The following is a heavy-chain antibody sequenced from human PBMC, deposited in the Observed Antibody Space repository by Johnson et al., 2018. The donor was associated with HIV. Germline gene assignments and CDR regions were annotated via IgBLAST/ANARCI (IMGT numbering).Heavy chain of an antibody. CDR2: IGTAGNT. CDR1: GFTFSSYD. CDR3: AKVRRGSSWYIAFDI. D-gene: IGHD6-13*01. J-gene: IGHJ3*02. Sequence: VQLVESGGGVVQPGRSLRLSCAASGFTFSSYDMHWVRQATGKGLEWVSAIGTAGNTYYPGSVKGRFTISRENAKNSLYLQMNSLRAGDTAVYYCAKVRRGSSWYIAFDIWGQGTMVTVSS. V-gene: IGHV3-13*01.